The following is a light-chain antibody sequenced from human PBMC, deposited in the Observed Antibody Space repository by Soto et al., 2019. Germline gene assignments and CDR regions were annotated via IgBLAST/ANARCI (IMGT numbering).Light chain of an antibody. J-gene: IGLJ2*01. V-gene: IGLV2-23*01. CDR3: CSYAGSSAVV. Sequence: QSVLTQPASVSGSPGQSITISCTGISSDVGSYIFVSWYQQHPGKAPKLIIYEANKRPSGVSNRFSGSKSGNTASLTISGLQAEDEADYYCCSYAGSSAVVFGGGTQMTVL. CDR1: SSDVGSYIF. CDR2: EAN.